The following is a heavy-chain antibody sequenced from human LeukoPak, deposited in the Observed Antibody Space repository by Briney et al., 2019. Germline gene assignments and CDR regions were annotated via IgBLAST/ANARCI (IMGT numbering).Heavy chain of an antibody. D-gene: IGHD7-27*01. J-gene: IGHJ4*02. Sequence: PGGSLRLSCVASGFTFSSYGMHWVRQDPGKGLEWVAFIRYDGSNEYYADSVKGRFTISRDNSKNTLYLQMNSLRAEDTAVYYCAKDLEASTSGDFDYWGQGTLVTVSS. CDR3: AKDLEASTSGDFDY. CDR2: IRYDGSNE. CDR1: GFTFSSYG. V-gene: IGHV3-30*02.